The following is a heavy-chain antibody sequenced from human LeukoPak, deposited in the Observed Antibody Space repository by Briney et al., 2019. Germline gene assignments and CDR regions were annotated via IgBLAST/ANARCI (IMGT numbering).Heavy chain of an antibody. CDR2: IYYSGST. CDR1: GGSISSGDYY. V-gene: IGHV4-30-4*08. Sequence: PSETLSLTCTVSGGSISSGDYYWSWIRQPPGKGLEWIGYIYYSGSTYYSPSLKSRVTISVDTSKNQFSLKLSSVTAADTAFYYCASQGHHGKIVGTTLSYFYMDVWGKGTTVTVSS. J-gene: IGHJ6*03. CDR3: ASQGHHGKIVGTTLSYFYMDV. D-gene: IGHD1-26*01.